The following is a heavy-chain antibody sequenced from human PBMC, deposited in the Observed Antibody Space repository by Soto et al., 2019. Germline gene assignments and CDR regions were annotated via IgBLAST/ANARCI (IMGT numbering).Heavy chain of an antibody. CDR2: NYYSGIT. V-gene: IGHV4-31*03. CDR3: ARHNYGSGSTYFDY. J-gene: IGHJ4*02. D-gene: IGHD3-10*01. CDR1: GGSISSGGYY. Sequence: SETLSLTCTVSGGSISSGGYYWTWIPQHPGKGLEWIGYNYYSGITYYNPSLKSRVTISLDTSKNQFSLKLNSMTAADTAVYYCARHNYGSGSTYFDYWGQGTLVTVS.